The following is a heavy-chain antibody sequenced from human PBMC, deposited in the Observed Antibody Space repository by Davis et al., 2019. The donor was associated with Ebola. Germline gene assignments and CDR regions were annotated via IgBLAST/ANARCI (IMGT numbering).Heavy chain of an antibody. Sequence: GGSLRLSCAASGFSFSSCSTNWVRQAPGKGLEWVSYIGYGGNIYYADSVKGRFTISRDNAKNSVYLQMNSLRVEDTAVYYCARDWAGLDVWGRGTTVTVSS. CDR3: ARDWAGLDV. J-gene: IGHJ6*04. CDR1: GFSFSSCS. V-gene: IGHV3-48*01. CDR2: IGYGGNI. D-gene: IGHD3-16*01.